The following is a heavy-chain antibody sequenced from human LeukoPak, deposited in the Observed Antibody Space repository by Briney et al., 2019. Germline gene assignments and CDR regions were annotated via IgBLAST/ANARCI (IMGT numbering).Heavy chain of an antibody. D-gene: IGHD3-10*01. V-gene: IGHV3-48*03. J-gene: IGHJ4*02. CDR3: ARTYYYGSGSYNY. CDR2: ISSSGSTI. Sequence: GGSLRLSCAASGFTFSSYEMNWVRRAPGKGLEWVSYISSSGSTIYYADSVKGRFTISRDNAKNSLYLQMNSLRAEDTAVYYCARTYYYGSGSYNYWGQGTLVTVSS. CDR1: GFTFSSYE.